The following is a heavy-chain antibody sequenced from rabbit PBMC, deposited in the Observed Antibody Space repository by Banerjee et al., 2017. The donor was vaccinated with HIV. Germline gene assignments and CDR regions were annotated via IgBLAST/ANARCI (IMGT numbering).Heavy chain of an antibody. D-gene: IGHD2-1*01. CDR1: GFSFSSSYW. V-gene: IGHV1S45*01. CDR2: INVGSSGTT. CDR3: ARDSDDGL. J-gene: IGHJ4*01. Sequence: QEQLEESGGDLVKPEGSLTLTCTASGFSFSSSYWICWVRQAPGKGPEWIACINVGSSGTTYYASWAKGRFSISKTSSTTVTLQMTSLTAADTATYFCARDSDDGLWGPGTLVTVS.